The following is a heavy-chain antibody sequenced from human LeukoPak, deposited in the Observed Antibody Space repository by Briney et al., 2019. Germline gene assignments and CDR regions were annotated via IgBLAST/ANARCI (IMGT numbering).Heavy chain of an antibody. J-gene: IGHJ4*02. D-gene: IGHD2-15*01. CDR1: GFTFSSYA. CDR2: IRHTGSSI. V-gene: IGHV3-48*03. Sequence: PGGSLRLSCVASGFTFSSYAMNWVRQAPGKGLGWISYIRHTGSSIYYGDSVKGRFTISRDNAKNSLYLQVDSLRAEDTAVYYCARGGYCSGGSCYSNYLDYWGQGTLVTVSS. CDR3: ARGGYCSGGSCYSNYLDY.